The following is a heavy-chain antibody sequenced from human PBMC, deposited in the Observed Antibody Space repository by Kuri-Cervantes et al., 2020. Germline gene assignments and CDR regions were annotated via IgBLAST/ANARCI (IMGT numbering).Heavy chain of an antibody. V-gene: IGHV3-30-3*01. CDR2: ISYDGSNK. CDR1: GFTFSSYA. J-gene: IGHJ6*02. CDR3: ARDLLERVGYSYGYDTPGTYYYGMDV. D-gene: IGHD5-18*01. Sequence: GESLKISCAASGFTFSSYAMHWVRQAPGKGLEWVAVISYDGSNKYYADSVKGRFTISRDNSKNTLYLQMNSLRAEDTAVYYCARDLLERVGYSYGYDTPGTYYYGMDVWGQGTTVTVSS.